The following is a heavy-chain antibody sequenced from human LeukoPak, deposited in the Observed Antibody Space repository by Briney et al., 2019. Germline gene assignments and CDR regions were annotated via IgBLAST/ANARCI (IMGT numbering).Heavy chain of an antibody. V-gene: IGHV4-38-2*01. CDR3: ARVGGDDSTGHYSVDY. CDR1: GYSITSTYW. Sequence: PSETLSLTCAVSGYSITSTYWWGWIRQTPGRGREWIGSLHHSGSTSYSPSLKSRVTISVDTSKNQFSLGLSSVTAADTAVYYCARVGGDDSTGHYSVDYWGQGTLVTVSS. J-gene: IGHJ4*02. D-gene: IGHD3-22*01. CDR2: LHHSGST.